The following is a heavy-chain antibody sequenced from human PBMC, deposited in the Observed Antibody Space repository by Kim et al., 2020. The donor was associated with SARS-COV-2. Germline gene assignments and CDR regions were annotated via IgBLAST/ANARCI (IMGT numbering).Heavy chain of an antibody. J-gene: IGHJ4*02. Sequence: SETLSLTCAGYGGSFSGYYWSWIRQPPGKGLEWIGEINHSGSTNYNPSLKSRVTISVDTSKNQFSLKLSSVTAADTAVYYCSRSTYYYDSSGYYLYYWGQGTLVTASS. V-gene: IGHV4-34*01. CDR2: INHSGST. D-gene: IGHD3-22*01. CDR3: SRSTYYYDSSGYYLYY. CDR1: GGSFSGYY.